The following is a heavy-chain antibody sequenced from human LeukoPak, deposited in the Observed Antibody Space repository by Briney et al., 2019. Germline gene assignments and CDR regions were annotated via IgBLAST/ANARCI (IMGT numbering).Heavy chain of an antibody. Sequence: PSETLSLTCEVSGYSISSDKYWGWIRPPPGKGLEWIGNIYHSGSTYYNPSLKSRVSISVDTSKNQFSLKFTSVTAADTAVYYCARSHSGWQGHNNWVDPWGQGTLVTVSS. CDR2: IYHSGST. V-gene: IGHV4-38-2*01. CDR1: GYSISSDKY. D-gene: IGHD6-19*01. J-gene: IGHJ5*02. CDR3: ARSHSGWQGHNNWVDP.